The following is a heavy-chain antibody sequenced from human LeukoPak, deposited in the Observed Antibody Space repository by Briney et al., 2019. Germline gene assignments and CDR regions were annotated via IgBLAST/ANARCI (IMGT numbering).Heavy chain of an antibody. Sequence: GGSLRLSCAASGFTFSSYWMSWVRQAPGRGLEWVANIKQDGSEKYYVDSVKGRFTISRDNSKNTLYLQMNSLRADDTAVYYCARGTIFGVDGMDVSGVWGQGTTVTVSS. CDR2: IKQDGSEK. CDR1: GFTFSSYW. V-gene: IGHV3-7*03. CDR3: ARGTIFGVDGMDVSGV. J-gene: IGHJ6*02. D-gene: IGHD3-3*01.